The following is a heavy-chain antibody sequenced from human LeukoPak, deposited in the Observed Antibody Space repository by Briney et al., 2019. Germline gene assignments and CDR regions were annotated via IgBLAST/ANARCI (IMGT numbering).Heavy chain of an antibody. Sequence: PGGSLRLSCAASGFTFSSYAMSWVRQAPGKRLEWVSAISGSGGSTYYADSVKGRFTISRDNSKNTLYLQMNSLRAEDTAVYYCAKIGRSSSWSKVGWFDPWGQGTLVTVSS. CDR2: ISGSGGST. CDR1: GFTFSSYA. D-gene: IGHD6-13*01. V-gene: IGHV3-23*01. CDR3: AKIGRSSSWSKVGWFDP. J-gene: IGHJ5*02.